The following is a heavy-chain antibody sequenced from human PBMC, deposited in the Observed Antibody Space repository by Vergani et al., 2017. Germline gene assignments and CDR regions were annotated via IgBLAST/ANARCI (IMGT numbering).Heavy chain of an antibody. CDR2: IYYSGLT. CDR1: GFTVSTNY. Sequence: EVQLVETGGGLIQPGGSLRLSCAASGFTVSTNYMTWVRQAPGKSLEWIGSIYYSGLTYYNPSLKSRVAISVDTSKNQFSLKVTSVTAADTAVYFCARQRPGSGWSPGDFDDWGQGILVTVSS. D-gene: IGHD6-19*01. V-gene: IGHV3-53*02. J-gene: IGHJ4*02. CDR3: ARQRPGSGWSPGDFDD.